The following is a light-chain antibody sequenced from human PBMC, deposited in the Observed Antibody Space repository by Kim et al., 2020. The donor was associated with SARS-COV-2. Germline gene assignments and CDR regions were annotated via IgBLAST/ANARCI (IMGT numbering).Light chain of an antibody. Sequence: SASVGDRVTITCRASQDVKNWLAWYQQNPGKAPQLLIYGAFNLQSGVPSRFSGSKTGTDFTLTINGLQPEDFAIYFCQQANNFPYTFGQGTRLEI. CDR3: QQANNFPYT. V-gene: IGKV1D-12*01. CDR1: QDVKNW. CDR2: GAF. J-gene: IGKJ2*01.